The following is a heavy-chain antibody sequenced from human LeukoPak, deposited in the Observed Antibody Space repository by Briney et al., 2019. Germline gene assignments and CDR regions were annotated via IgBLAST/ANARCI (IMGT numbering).Heavy chain of an antibody. D-gene: IGHD6-13*01. V-gene: IGHV4-39*07. CDR2: IYYSGST. Sequence: MTSETLSLTCTVSGGSISSSSYYWGWIRQPPGKGLEWIGSIYYSGSTYYNPSLKSRVTISVDTSKNQFSLKLSSVTAADTAVYYCGAAAGTFLFYYWGQGTLVTVSS. CDR3: GAAAGTFLFYY. CDR1: GGSISSSSYY. J-gene: IGHJ4*02.